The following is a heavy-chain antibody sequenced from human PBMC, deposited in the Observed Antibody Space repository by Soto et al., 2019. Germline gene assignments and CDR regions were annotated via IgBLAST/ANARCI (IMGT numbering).Heavy chain of an antibody. CDR2: ISGGGDRT. Sequence: EVQLLESGGGLVQPGGSLRLSCVGSGFTFINYAMNWVRQTPGKGLEWVSGISGGGDRTFDADSVKGRFTISRDNSKNTVNLQMNSLRAEDTGGYYCARKVLGSTSRPDWWYFDLWGRGTLVTVSS. J-gene: IGHJ2*01. CDR1: GFTFINYA. V-gene: IGHV3-23*01. CDR3: ARKVLGSTSRPDWWYFDL. D-gene: IGHD2-2*01.